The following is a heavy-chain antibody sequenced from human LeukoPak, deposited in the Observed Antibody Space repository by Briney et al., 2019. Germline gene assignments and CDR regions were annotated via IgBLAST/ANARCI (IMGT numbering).Heavy chain of an antibody. V-gene: IGHV4-59*01. CDR2: IYYSGST. Sequence: SETLSLTCTVSGGSICSYYWSWIRQPPGKGLEWIGYIYYSGSTNYNPSLKSRVTISVDTSKNQFSLKLSSVTAADTAVYYCARDKGNYDGFDPWGQGTLVTVSS. D-gene: IGHD1-7*01. CDR3: ARDKGNYDGFDP. CDR1: GGSICSYY. J-gene: IGHJ5*02.